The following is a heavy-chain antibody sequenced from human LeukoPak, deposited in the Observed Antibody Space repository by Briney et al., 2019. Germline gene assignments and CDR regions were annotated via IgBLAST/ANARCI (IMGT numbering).Heavy chain of an antibody. CDR1: GFTFSSYA. CDR3: ARVGELPGSFHY. V-gene: IGHV3-64*01. CDR2: ISSNGGST. Sequence: PGGSPRLSCAASGFTFSSYAMHWVGQAPGKGLEYVSAISSNGGSTYYANSVKGRFTISRDNSKNTLYLQMGSLRAEDMAVYYCARVGELPGSFHYWGQGTLVTVSS. D-gene: IGHD1-26*01. J-gene: IGHJ4*02.